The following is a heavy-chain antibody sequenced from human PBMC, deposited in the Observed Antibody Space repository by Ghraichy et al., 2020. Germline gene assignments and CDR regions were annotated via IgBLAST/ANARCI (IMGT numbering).Heavy chain of an antibody. V-gene: IGHV3-13*01. J-gene: IGHJ3*02. CDR1: GFTLRNYD. CDR2: IGTAGDT. CDR3: ARGQYTSAWDGAFDI. Sequence: GESLNISCAASGFTLRNYDMHWVRQPTGKGLEWVSVIGTAGDTYYSDSVQGRFTISREIAENSFYLQMNSLRAGDTAVYYCARGQYTSAWDGAFDIWGQGTMVTVSS. D-gene: IGHD6-19*01.